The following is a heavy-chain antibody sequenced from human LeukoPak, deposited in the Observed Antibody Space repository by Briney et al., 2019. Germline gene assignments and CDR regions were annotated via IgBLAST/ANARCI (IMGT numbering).Heavy chain of an antibody. CDR1: GFTFSSYG. V-gene: IGHV3-30*03. CDR2: ISYDGSNK. J-gene: IGHJ3*02. D-gene: IGHD3-22*01. Sequence: GGSLRLSCAASGFTFSSYGMHWVRQAPGKGLEWVAVISYDGSNKYYADSVKGRFSISRDNSKNTLYLQMNSLRAEDTAVYYCARDWGHYDSSGYSDAFDIWGQGTMVTVSS. CDR3: ARDWGHYDSSGYSDAFDI.